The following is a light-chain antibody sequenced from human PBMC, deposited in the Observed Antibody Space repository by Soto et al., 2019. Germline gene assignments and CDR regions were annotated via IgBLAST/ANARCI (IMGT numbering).Light chain of an antibody. Sequence: QSALTQPASVSGSPGQSITISCTGTSSDVGNYNLVSWYQQHPGKAPKLMIYEGSKRPSGVSNRFSGSKSCNTASLTISILQAEDEADYSCCSYAGSSTYAFGTGTKVTVL. V-gene: IGLV2-23*01. CDR3: CSYAGSSTYA. J-gene: IGLJ1*01. CDR2: EGS. CDR1: SSDVGNYNL.